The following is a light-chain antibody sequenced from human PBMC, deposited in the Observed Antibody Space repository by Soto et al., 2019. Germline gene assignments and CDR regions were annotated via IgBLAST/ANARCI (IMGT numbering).Light chain of an antibody. CDR3: QQFGVSPT. CDR2: GAS. J-gene: IGKJ4*01. Sequence: EIVLTQSPGTLSLSPGERATLSCRASQTITPTFLAWYQQKPGQAPRLLIYGASSRATDIPDRFSGSGSGTDFTLTISKLEPEDFAVYYCQQFGVSPTFGGGTK. CDR1: QTITPTF. V-gene: IGKV3-20*01.